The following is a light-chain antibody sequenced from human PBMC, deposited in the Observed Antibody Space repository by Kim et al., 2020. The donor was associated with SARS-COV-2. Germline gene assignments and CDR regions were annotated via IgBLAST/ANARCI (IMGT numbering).Light chain of an antibody. Sequence: GKTVTISCTGSSGNIASNYVQWYQQRPGRAPTTVIYEDNQRPSGVPDRFSGSIDSSSNSASLNISGLKTEDEADYYCQSYDSSNVVFGGGTQLTVL. J-gene: IGLJ2*01. CDR2: EDN. CDR1: SGNIASNY. V-gene: IGLV6-57*02. CDR3: QSYDSSNVV.